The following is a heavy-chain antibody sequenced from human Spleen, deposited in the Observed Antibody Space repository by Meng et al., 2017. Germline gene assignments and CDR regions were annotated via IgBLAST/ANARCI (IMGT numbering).Heavy chain of an antibody. J-gene: IGHJ4*02. CDR3: TTSFGMVIDFDY. Sequence: GESLKISCVASGFSFTDAWMSWVRQAPGKGLEWVGRIKSKTDGGTTDYAAPVKGRFTISRDDSKNTLYLQMNSLKTEDTAVYYCTTSFGMVIDFDYWGQGTLVTVSS. V-gene: IGHV3-15*01. CDR1: GFSFTDAW. D-gene: IGHD3-3*01. CDR2: IKSKTDGGTT.